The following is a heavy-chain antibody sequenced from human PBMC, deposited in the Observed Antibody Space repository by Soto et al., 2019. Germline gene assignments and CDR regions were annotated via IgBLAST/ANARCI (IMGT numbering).Heavy chain of an antibody. CDR1: GFTFSRHD. CDR2: ITPAGGP. V-gene: IGHV3-13*05. CDR3: AREIATDGHWYFDL. D-gene: IGHD2-21*01. J-gene: IGHJ2*01. Sequence: GGSLRLSCAASGFTFSRHDMHWVRQATGKGLEWVSGITPAGGPNYRDSVKGRFTISRENARNSLNLQMNSLSVGDTAIYYCAREIATDGHWYFDLWGRGTLVTVYS.